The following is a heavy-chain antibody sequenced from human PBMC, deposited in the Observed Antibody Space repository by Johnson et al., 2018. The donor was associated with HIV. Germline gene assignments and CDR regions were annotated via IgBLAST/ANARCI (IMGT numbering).Heavy chain of an antibody. J-gene: IGHJ3*01. CDR3: AKDDNLGVWYSDAFDV. V-gene: IGHV3-30*04. CDR2: ISYDVSNK. D-gene: IGHD6-19*01. Sequence: QMQLVESGGGVVQPGRSLRLSCAASGFTFSSYAMHWVRQAPGKGLEWVAVISYDVSNKYYADSVKGRFTISRDNSKSTLNLQMNSLRAEDTAIYYCAKDDNLGVWYSDAFDVWGQGTVVTVSS. CDR1: GFTFSSYA.